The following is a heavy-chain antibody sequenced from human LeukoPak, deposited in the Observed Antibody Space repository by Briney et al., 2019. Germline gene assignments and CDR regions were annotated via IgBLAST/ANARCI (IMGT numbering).Heavy chain of an antibody. Sequence: ASVKVSCKASGYTFSTYDINWVRQAPGQGLEWLGWMNPKSGNTGGAQKLQGRLFMTRNTSITTAYMELRSLRFEETAVSYCTRGRGWLAPFDFWGQGTRVTVSS. D-gene: IGHD3-22*01. CDR1: GYTFSTYD. CDR2: MNPKSGNT. CDR3: TRGRGWLAPFDF. J-gene: IGHJ4*02. V-gene: IGHV1-8*01.